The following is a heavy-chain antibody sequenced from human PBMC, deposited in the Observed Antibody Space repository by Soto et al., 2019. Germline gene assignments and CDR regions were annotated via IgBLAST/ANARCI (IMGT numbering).Heavy chain of an antibody. D-gene: IGHD3-22*01. CDR2: MNPNSGNT. CDR3: ARRSKSWQGYYDSSGYPIYWYFDL. J-gene: IGHJ2*01. CDR1: GYTFTSYD. V-gene: IGHV1-8*01. Sequence: QVQLVQSGAEVKKPGASVKVSCKASGYTFTSYDINWVRQATGQGLEWMGWMNPNSGNTGYAQKFQGRVTMTRNTSISTAYMELSSLRSEDTAVYYCARRSKSWQGYYDSSGYPIYWYFDLWGRGTLVTVSS.